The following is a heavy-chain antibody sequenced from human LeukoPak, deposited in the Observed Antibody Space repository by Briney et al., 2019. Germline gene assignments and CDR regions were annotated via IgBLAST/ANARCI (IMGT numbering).Heavy chain of an antibody. CDR2: IKQDGSQK. Sequence: GGSLRLSCAASGFSFSSYWMSWARQAPGKGLEWVANIKQDGSQKYYVDSVKGRFTISRDNAKNSLYLQMNSLRVEDTAVYYCVRGLGTGSYWGQGTLVTVTP. CDR1: GFSFSSYW. J-gene: IGHJ4*02. V-gene: IGHV3-7*03. CDR3: VRGLGTGSY. D-gene: IGHD3-9*01.